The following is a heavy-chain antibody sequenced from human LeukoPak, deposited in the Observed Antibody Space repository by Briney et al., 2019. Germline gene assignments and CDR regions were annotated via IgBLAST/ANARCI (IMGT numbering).Heavy chain of an antibody. CDR1: GGSISSYY. CDR2: IYYSGST. V-gene: IGHV4-59*01. CDR3: ATSSVVVGRAFDY. J-gene: IGHJ4*02. Sequence: SETLSLTCTVSGGSISSYYWSWIRQPPGKGLEWIGYIYYSGSTNYNPSLKSRVTISVDTSKNQFSLKLSSVTAADTAVYYCATSSVVVGRAFDYWGQGTLVTVSS. D-gene: IGHD3-22*01.